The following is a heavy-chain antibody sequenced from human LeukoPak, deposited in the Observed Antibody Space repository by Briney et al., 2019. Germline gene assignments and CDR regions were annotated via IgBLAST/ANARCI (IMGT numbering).Heavy chain of an antibody. CDR1: GFTFSNYA. CDR3: AKGDTGMVRRYYFDY. V-gene: IGHV3-23*01. CDR2: ISGSGGST. J-gene: IGHJ4*02. Sequence: PGGSLRLPCAASGFTFSNYAISWVRHAPGKGLEWGSVISGSGGSTYYADSVKGQFTIFRGNSKNTVYLEMNSLRADDTAVYYCAKGDTGMVRRYYFDYWGKGTLVTVSS. D-gene: IGHD5-18*01.